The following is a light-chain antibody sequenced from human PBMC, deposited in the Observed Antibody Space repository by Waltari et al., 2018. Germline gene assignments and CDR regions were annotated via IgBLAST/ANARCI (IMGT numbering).Light chain of an antibody. CDR1: QVIRDS. V-gene: IGKV1-NL1*01. CDR3: QQYNSVPRT. J-gene: IGKJ1*01. Sequence: DFQITQSPPSLSASVGARVPITCRASQVIRDSLAWYQQKPGKAPKLLLYAASKLESGVPSRFSGGGSGTDYTLTITSLQPEDIATYFCQQYNSVPRTFGQGTKVEIK. CDR2: AAS.